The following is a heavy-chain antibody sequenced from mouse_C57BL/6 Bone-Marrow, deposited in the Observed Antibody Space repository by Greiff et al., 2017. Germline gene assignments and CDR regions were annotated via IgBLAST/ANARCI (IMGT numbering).Heavy chain of an antibody. V-gene: IGHV2-6*01. CDR2: IWGVGST. D-gene: IGHD1-1*01. J-gene: IGHJ3*01. CDR3: ASDYGSRFAY. Sequence: VQGVESGPGLVAPSQSLSITCTVSGFSLTSYGVDWVRQSPGKGLEWLGVIWGVGSTNYNSALKSRLSISKDNSKSQVFLKMNSLQTDDTAMYYCASDYGSRFAYWGQGTLVTVSA. CDR1: GFSLTSYG.